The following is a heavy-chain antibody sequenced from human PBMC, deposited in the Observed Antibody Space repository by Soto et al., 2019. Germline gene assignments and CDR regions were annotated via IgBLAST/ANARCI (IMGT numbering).Heavy chain of an antibody. D-gene: IGHD2-15*01. CDR2: ISAYNGNT. CDR1: GYTFTSYG. CDR3: ARGGPKYCSGGSCYSFAFGWFDP. Sequence: ASVKVSCKASGYTFTSYGISWVRQAPGQGLEWMGWISAYNGNTNHAQKLQGRVTMTTDTSTSTAYMELRSLRSDDTAVYYCARGGPKYCSGGSCYSFAFGWFDPWGQGTLVTVSS. J-gene: IGHJ5*02. V-gene: IGHV1-18*04.